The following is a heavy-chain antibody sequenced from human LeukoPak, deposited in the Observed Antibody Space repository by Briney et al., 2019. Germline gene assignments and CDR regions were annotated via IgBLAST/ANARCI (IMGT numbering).Heavy chain of an antibody. J-gene: IGHJ4*02. CDR2: ISYDGSNK. CDR1: GFTFSSYA. CDR3: ATSTLILRLIFDY. Sequence: PGGSLRLSCAASGFTFSSYAMHWVRQAPGKGLEWVAVISYDGSNKYYADSVKGRFTISRDNSKNTLYLQMNSLRAEDTAVYYCATSTLILRLIFDYWGQGTLVTVSS. V-gene: IGHV3-30*04. D-gene: IGHD4-17*01.